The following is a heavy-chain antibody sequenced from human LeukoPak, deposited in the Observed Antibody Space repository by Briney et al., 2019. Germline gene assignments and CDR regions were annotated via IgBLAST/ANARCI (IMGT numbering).Heavy chain of an antibody. Sequence: PGGSLRLSCAASGFTVSSNYMSWVRQAPGRGLEWVSIIYSGGSTYQADSVKGRFTISRDNSKNTMYLQMNTLRAEDTAVYYCARQTGTTYYYYGMDVWGQGTTVIVSS. CDR2: IYSGGST. CDR1: GFTVSSNY. CDR3: ARQTGTTYYYYGMDV. J-gene: IGHJ6*02. V-gene: IGHV3-66*04. D-gene: IGHD1-7*01.